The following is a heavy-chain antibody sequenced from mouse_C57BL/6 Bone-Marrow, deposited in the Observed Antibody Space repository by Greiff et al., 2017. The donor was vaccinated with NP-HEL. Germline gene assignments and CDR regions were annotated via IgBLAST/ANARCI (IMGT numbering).Heavy chain of an antibody. J-gene: IGHJ3*01. V-gene: IGHV1-74*01. CDR1: GYTFTSYW. Sequence: QVQLQQPGAELVKPGASVKVSCKASGYTFTSYWMHWVKQRPGQGLEWIGRIHPSDSDTNYNQKFKGKATLTVAKSSSTAYMQLSSLTSEDSAVYYCAREGYMAWFAYWGQGTLVTVSA. CDR3: AREGYMAWFAY. CDR2: IHPSDSDT. D-gene: IGHD3-1*01.